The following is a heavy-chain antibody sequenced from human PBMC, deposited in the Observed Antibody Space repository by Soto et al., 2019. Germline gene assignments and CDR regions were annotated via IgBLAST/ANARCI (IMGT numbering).Heavy chain of an antibody. D-gene: IGHD6-13*01. V-gene: IGHV3-30*18. Sequence: PGGSLRLSCAASGFTFSSYGMHWVRQAPGKGLEWVAVISYDGSNKYYADSVKGRFTISRDNSKNTLYLQMNSLRAEDTAVYYCAKDMTRYSSSLSTRWYYYYGMDVWGQGTTVTVSS. CDR3: AKDMTRYSSSLSTRWYYYYGMDV. CDR2: ISYDGSNK. CDR1: GFTFSSYG. J-gene: IGHJ6*02.